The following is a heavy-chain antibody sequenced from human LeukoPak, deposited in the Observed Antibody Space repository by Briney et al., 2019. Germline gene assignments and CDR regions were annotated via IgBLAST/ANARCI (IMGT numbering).Heavy chain of an antibody. D-gene: IGHD3-22*01. Sequence: HPGGSLRLSCAASGFTVSSYYMSWVRRAPGKGLEWVSIIHSGGDTFYADSVKGRFTISRDNSKNTLFLQMSSLRVEDTAVYYCAKDLGDSGGYNPFDFWGQGTLVTVSS. CDR3: AKDLGDSGGYNPFDF. J-gene: IGHJ4*02. CDR1: GFTVSSYY. V-gene: IGHV3-53*01. CDR2: IHSGGDT.